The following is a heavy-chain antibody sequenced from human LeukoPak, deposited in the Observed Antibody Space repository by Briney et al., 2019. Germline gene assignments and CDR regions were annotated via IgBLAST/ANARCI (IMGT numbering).Heavy chain of an antibody. Sequence: ASVKVSCKASGYTFTDYYMHWVRQAPGQGLEWMGWINPNSGGTDYAEKFQGRVTMTRDTSNSTAYMELSRLRSDDTAVYYCARGSLDYWGQGTLVTVSS. V-gene: IGHV1-2*02. CDR3: ARGSLDY. J-gene: IGHJ4*02. CDR1: GYTFTDYY. CDR2: INPNSGGT.